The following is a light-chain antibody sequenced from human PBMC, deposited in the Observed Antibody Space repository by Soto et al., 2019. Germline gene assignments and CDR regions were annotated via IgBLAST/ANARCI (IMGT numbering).Light chain of an antibody. CDR1: SSNLGAPYD. V-gene: IGLV1-40*01. J-gene: IGLJ1*01. Sequence: QSALTQPPSVSGAPGQTVSISCSGSSSNLGAPYDVNWFRQLPGTVPRLLIYGNNNRPSGVPDRFSGSKSGTSASLAITGLQAEDEADYYCQSCDSSLSGYVFGTGTKVTVL. CDR2: GNN. CDR3: QSCDSSLSGYV.